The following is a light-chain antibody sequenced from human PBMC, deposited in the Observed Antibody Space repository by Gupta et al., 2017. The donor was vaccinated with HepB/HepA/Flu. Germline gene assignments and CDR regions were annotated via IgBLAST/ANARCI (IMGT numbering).Light chain of an antibody. J-gene: IGKJ1*01. CDR2: KAS. V-gene: IGKV1-5*03. Sequence: DVQMSQSPATLSASVGDRVTIPCRASQGIRSWLAWFQQKPGKAPKLLISKASLLQSGVPSRFSGSGSGTEFTLTISILQPDDSATYYCQQYNSSPWTFGQGTKVELK. CDR3: QQYNSSPWT. CDR1: QGIRSW.